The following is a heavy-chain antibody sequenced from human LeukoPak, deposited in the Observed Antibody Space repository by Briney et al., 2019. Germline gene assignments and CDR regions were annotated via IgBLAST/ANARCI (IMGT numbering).Heavy chain of an antibody. CDR2: IYYSGST. V-gene: IGHV4-31*11. J-gene: IGHJ6*03. CDR1: GGSISSGGYY. D-gene: IGHD6-13*01. CDR3: ARVSSSWPYYYYYMDV. Sequence: PSGTLYLTCAVSGGSISSGGYYWSWIRQHPGKGLEWIGYIYYSGSTYYNPSHKSRVTISVDTSKNQFSLKLSSVTAADTAVYYCARVSSSWPYYYYYMDVWGKGTTVTVSS.